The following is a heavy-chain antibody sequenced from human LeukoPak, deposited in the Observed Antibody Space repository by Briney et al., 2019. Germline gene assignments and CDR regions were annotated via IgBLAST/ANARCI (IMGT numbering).Heavy chain of an antibody. Sequence: PGGSLRLYCAASGFTVSSNYMSWVRQAPGKGLEWVSVIYSGGSTYYADSVKGRFTISRDNSKNTLYLQMNSLSAEDTAVYYCGRVYSSTWYYIDYWGQGTLVTVSS. CDR2: IYSGGST. D-gene: IGHD6-13*01. V-gene: IGHV3-66*01. CDR1: GFTVSSNY. J-gene: IGHJ4*02. CDR3: GRVYSSTWYYIDY.